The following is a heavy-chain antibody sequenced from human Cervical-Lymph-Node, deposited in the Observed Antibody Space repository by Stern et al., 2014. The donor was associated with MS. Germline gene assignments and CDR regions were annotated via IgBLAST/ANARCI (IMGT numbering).Heavy chain of an antibody. CDR2: ISDSGADT. J-gene: IGHJ4*02. CDR3: DASDY. V-gene: IGHV3-23*04. D-gene: IGHD2-2*01. CDR1: QLNFRSYA. Sequence: ELQLVEPGGGLVQPGESLRLSCVVSQLNFRSYAMSWARPAPGKGLEWVSTISDSGADTFYADSVKGRFTISRDNSKNTLYLHMHSLRVEDSAMYYCDASDYWGQGTLVTVSS.